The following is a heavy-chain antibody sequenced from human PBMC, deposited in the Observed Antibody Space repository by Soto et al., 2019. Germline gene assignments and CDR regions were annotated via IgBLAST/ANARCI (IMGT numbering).Heavy chain of an antibody. D-gene: IGHD3-16*01. CDR1: GGTFSSYA. CDR3: ARLAGVGGHRDPIWFDP. CDR2: IIPIFGTA. Sequence: QVQLVQSGAEVKKPGSSVKVSCKASGGTFSSYAISWVRQAPGQGLEWMGGIIPIFGTANYAQKFQGRVTITADESTSTAYMELSSLRSEDTAVYYCARLAGVGGHRDPIWFDPWGQGTLVTVSS. J-gene: IGHJ5*02. V-gene: IGHV1-69*01.